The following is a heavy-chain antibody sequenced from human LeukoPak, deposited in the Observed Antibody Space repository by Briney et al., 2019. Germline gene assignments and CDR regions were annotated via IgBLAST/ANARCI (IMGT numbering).Heavy chain of an antibody. CDR1: GFTFSSHW. CDR3: ARPPPYGSGSYPLDY. J-gene: IGHJ4*02. D-gene: IGHD3-10*01. Sequence: GGSLRLSCAASGFTFSSHWMSWVRQAPGKGLEWVANIKQDGSEKYYVDSVKGRFTISRDNAKNSLYLQMNSLRAEDTAVYYCARPPPYGSGSYPLDYWGQGTLVTVSS. V-gene: IGHV3-7*01. CDR2: IKQDGSEK.